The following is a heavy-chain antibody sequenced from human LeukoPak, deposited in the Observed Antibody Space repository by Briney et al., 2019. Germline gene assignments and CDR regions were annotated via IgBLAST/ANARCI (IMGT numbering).Heavy chain of an antibody. CDR3: AGGGGNPDAFDI. Sequence: ASVKVSCTVSGYTLTELSMHWVRQAPGKGLEWMGGFDPEDGETIYAQKFQGRVTMTEDTSTDTAYMELSSLRSEDTAVYYCAGGGGNPDAFDIWGQGTMVTVSS. D-gene: IGHD4-23*01. J-gene: IGHJ3*02. CDR1: GYTLTELS. CDR2: FDPEDGET. V-gene: IGHV1-24*01.